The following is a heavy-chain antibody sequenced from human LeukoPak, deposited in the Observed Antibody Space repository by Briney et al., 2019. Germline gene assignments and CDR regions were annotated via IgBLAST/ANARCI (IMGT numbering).Heavy chain of an antibody. CDR3: ARTVTMVRGVVIRAWLDP. D-gene: IGHD3-10*01. CDR2: LSPQSGNT. V-gene: IGHV1-8*01. CDR1: GYTFISYD. Sequence: ASVKVSCKASGYTFISYDINWVRQAPGQGLEWMGWLSPQSGNTGYAQKFQGRLTMTMNASISTAYMELSSLNSDDTAVYYCARTVTMVRGVVIRAWLDPWGQGTLVTVSS. J-gene: IGHJ5*02.